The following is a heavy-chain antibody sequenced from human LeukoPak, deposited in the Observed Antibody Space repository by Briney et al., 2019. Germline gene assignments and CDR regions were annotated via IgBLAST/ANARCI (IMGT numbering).Heavy chain of an antibody. CDR3: AKDGWYGSGSYDPYYFDY. J-gene: IGHJ4*02. CDR1: GFTFSSYW. CDR2: IERDGSTT. Sequence: GGSLRLSCAASGFTFSSYWMHWVRQAPGKGLVWVSRIERDGSTTSYADSVRGRFTISRDNAKNTLYLQMNSLRAEDTALYYCAKDGWYGSGSYDPYYFDYWGQGTLVTVSS. D-gene: IGHD3-10*01. V-gene: IGHV3-74*01.